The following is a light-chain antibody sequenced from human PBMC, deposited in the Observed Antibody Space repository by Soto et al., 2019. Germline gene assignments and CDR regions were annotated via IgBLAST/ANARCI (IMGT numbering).Light chain of an antibody. J-gene: IGKJ1*01. CDR3: QQSYNTPQT. Sequence: DIQMTQSPSSLSASVGDRVTISCRPSQTIGKYLNWYQQKPGQAPKLLIYTASTLPSGVPSRFSGSRPGTNFTLTISSLQPEAFATYYCQQSYNTPQTFGQGTKV. CDR2: TAS. V-gene: IGKV1-39*01. CDR1: QTIGKY.